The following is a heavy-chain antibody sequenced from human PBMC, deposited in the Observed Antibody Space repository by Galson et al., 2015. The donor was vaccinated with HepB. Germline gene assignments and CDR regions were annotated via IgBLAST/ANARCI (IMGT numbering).Heavy chain of an antibody. Sequence: SLRLSCAASGFTFSSYGMHWVRQAPGKGLEWVAVISYDGSNKYYADSVKGRFTISRDNSKNTLYLQMNSLRAEDTAVYYCAKDGRLRGEYYYYGMDVWGQGTTVTVSS. V-gene: IGHV3-30*18. D-gene: IGHD4-17*01. CDR3: AKDGRLRGEYYYYGMDV. J-gene: IGHJ6*02. CDR2: ISYDGSNK. CDR1: GFTFSSYG.